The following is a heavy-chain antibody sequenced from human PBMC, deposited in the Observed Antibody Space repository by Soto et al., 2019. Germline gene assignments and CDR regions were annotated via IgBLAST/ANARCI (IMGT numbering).Heavy chain of an antibody. CDR2: ISYDGSSK. J-gene: IGHJ4*02. D-gene: IGHD5-18*01. CDR3: AGGGGPTYSYEKDD. Sequence: PXRRLMRSGAACGGIFRSYAMFLVRKAPGKGLEWVAVISYDGSSKYYADSVKGRFTITRDNSKNTLDLQMSSLRVEDTAVYYCAGGGGPTYSYEKDDWGQGALVTVSS. V-gene: IGHV3-30-3*01. CDR1: GGIFRSYA.